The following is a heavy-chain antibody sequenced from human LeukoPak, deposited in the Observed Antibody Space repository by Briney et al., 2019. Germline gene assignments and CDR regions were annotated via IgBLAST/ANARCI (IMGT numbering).Heavy chain of an antibody. CDR3: ATIVVVVAAATFDY. V-gene: IGHV3-23*01. J-gene: IGHJ4*02. CDR1: GFTFSSYA. D-gene: IGHD2-15*01. CDR2: ISGSGGST. Sequence: PGGSLRLSCAASGFTFSSYAMSWVRQAPGKGLEWVSAISGSGGSTYYADSVKGRFTISRDNAKNSLYLQMNSLRAEDTAVYYCATIVVVVAAATFDYWGQGTLVTVSS.